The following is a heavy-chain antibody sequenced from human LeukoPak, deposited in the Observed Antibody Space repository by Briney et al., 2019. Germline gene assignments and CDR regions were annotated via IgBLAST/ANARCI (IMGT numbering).Heavy chain of an antibody. D-gene: IGHD5-24*01. V-gene: IGHV1-2*02. CDR2: INLNSGDT. Sequence: GASVKVSCRASGYTFTDYYLHWVRQAPGQGLEWLGWINLNSGDTNFAQKFQGRVTMTRDTSINTAYMELSGLRSDDTAVYYCAREDLYNYPLDFWGQGTLVTVSS. J-gene: IGHJ1*01. CDR1: GYTFTDYY. CDR3: AREDLYNYPLDF.